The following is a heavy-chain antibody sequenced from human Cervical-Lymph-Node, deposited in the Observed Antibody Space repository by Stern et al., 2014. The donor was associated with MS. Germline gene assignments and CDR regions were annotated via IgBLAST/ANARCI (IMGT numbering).Heavy chain of an antibody. CDR2: ISTNNGDT. Sequence: VQLVESGAEVKKPGASVKVSCTASGYIFTTYGMSWVRQAPGQGLEWMGWISTNNGDTSFAQKLHGRVAMTTDTSTSTAYMELRNLRSDDTAVYYCARDDYGTYYGLDVWGLGTPVTVSS. V-gene: IGHV1-18*01. CDR1: GYIFTTYG. CDR3: ARDDYGTYYGLDV. J-gene: IGHJ6*02. D-gene: IGHD4/OR15-4a*01.